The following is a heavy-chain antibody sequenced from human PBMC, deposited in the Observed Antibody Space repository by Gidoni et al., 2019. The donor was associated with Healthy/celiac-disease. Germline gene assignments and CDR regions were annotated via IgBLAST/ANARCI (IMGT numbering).Heavy chain of an antibody. CDR1: GGSISSYY. Sequence: QVQLQESGPGLVKPSETLSLTCTVSGGSISSYYWSWIRQPPGKGLEWIGYIYYSGSTNYNPSLKSRVTISVDTSKNQFSLKLSSVTAADTAVYYCAREAGGDYAFDIWGQGTMVTVSS. D-gene: IGHD6-19*01. V-gene: IGHV4-59*01. J-gene: IGHJ3*02. CDR3: AREAGGDYAFDI. CDR2: IYYSGST.